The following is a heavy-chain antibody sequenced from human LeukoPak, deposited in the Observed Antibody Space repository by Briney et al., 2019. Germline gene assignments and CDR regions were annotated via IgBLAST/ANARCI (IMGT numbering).Heavy chain of an antibody. CDR2: IWYDGSNK. Sequence: GGSLRLSCAASGFTFSSYGMHWVRQAPGKGLEWVAVIWYDGSNKYYADSVKGRFTISRDNSKNTLYLQMNSLRAEDTAVYYCARDTVTTAFDIWGQGTMVTVSS. D-gene: IGHD4-17*01. CDR1: GFTFSSYG. CDR3: ARDTVTTAFDI. V-gene: IGHV3-33*01. J-gene: IGHJ3*02.